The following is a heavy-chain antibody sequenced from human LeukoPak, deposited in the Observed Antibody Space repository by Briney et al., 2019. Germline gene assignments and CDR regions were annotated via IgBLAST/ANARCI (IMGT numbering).Heavy chain of an antibody. CDR2: ISAYNGNT. J-gene: IGHJ6*03. D-gene: IGHD3-10*01. Sequence: ASVKVSCKASGYTFTSYGISWVRQAPGQGLEWMGWISAYNGNTNYAQKLQGRVTMTTDTSTSTAYMELRSPRSDDTAVYYCARVPMVRGVIIGSYYMDVWGRGTTVTVSS. CDR1: GYTFTSYG. V-gene: IGHV1-18*01. CDR3: ARVPMVRGVIIGSYYMDV.